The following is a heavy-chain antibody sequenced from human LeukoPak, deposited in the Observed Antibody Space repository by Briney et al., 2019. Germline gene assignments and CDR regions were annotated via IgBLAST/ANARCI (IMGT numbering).Heavy chain of an antibody. CDR3: ARGRLVGWYYYMDV. J-gene: IGHJ6*03. Sequence: EASVKVSCKASGYTFTSYDINWVRQATGQGLEWMGWMNPNSGNTGYAQTFQGRVTMTRNTSISTAYMELSSLRSEDTAVYYCARGRLVGWYYYMDVWGKGTTVTVSS. V-gene: IGHV1-8*01. D-gene: IGHD2-15*01. CDR2: MNPNSGNT. CDR1: GYTFTSYD.